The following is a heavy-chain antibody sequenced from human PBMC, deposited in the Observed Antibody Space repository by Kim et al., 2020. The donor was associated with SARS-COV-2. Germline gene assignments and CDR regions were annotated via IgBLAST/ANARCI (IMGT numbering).Heavy chain of an antibody. V-gene: IGHV4-34*01. CDR3: AREGAWIAARSTRFDP. CDR1: GGSFSGYY. J-gene: IGHJ5*02. CDR2: INHSGST. D-gene: IGHD6-6*01. Sequence: SETLSLTCAVYGGSFSGYYWSWIRQPPGKGLEWIGEINHSGSTNYNPSLKSRVTISVDTSKNQFSLKLSSVTAADTAVYYCAREGAWIAARSTRFDPWGQGTLVTVSS.